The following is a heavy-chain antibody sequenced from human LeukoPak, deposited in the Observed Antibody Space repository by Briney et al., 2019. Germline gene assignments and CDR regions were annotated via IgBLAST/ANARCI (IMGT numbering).Heavy chain of an antibody. CDR2: VNPNSGHT. CDR3: SASAPGSYCSGSCCPYFDH. J-gene: IGHJ4*02. D-gene: IGHD2-15*01. V-gene: IGHV1-8*01. Sequence: GASVKVSCKASGYTFTSYDVNWVRQATGQGLAWMGWVNPNSGHTGYAQKFQGRVTMTTNTSISTAYMELSSLRSEDTAVYYWSASAPGSYCSGSCCPYFDHWGQGTLVSVSS. CDR1: GYTFTSYD.